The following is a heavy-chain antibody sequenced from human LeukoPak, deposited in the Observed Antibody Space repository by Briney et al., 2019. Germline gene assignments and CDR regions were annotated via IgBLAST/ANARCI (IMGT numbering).Heavy chain of an antibody. Sequence: SETLSLTCTVSGGSISSSSYYWGWIRQPPGKGLEWIGSIYYSGSTYYNPSLKSRVTISVDTSKNQFSLKLSSVTAADTAVYYCARHAGFLEWLLADNWFDPWGRGTLVTVSS. V-gene: IGHV4-39*01. D-gene: IGHD3-3*01. J-gene: IGHJ5*02. CDR2: IYYSGST. CDR3: ARHAGFLEWLLADNWFDP. CDR1: GGSISSSSYY.